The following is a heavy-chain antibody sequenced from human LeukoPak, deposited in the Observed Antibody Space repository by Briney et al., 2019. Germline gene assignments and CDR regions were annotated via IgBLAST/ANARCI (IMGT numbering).Heavy chain of an antibody. CDR2: ISYDGSNQ. D-gene: IGHD1-26*01. J-gene: IGHJ4*02. CDR1: GFTFSSYA. CDR3: ARDSVGHFDY. V-gene: IGHV3-30*04. Sequence: GGSLRLSCAASGFTFSSYAMHWVRQAPGKGLEWVAVISYDGSNQYYADSVKGRFTISRDNSKNTLYLQMNNLRAEDTAVYYCARDSVGHFDYWGQGTLVTVSS.